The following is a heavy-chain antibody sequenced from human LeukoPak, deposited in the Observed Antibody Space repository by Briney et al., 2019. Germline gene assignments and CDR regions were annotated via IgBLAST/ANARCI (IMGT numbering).Heavy chain of an antibody. J-gene: IGHJ4*02. D-gene: IGHD5-24*01. CDR2: IYYSGST. Sequence: SETLSLTCTVSGGSISSSSYYWGWIRQPPGKGLEWIGSIYYSGSTYYNPSLKSRVTISVDTSKNQFSLKLSSVTAADTAVYYCASRWLQRDYWGQGTLVIVSS. CDR1: GGSISSSSYY. V-gene: IGHV4-39*01. CDR3: ASRWLQRDY.